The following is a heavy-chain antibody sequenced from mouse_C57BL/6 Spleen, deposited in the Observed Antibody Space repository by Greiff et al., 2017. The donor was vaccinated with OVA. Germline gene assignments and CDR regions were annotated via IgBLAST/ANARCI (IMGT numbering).Heavy chain of an antibody. V-gene: IGHV3-8*01. Sequence: EVQGVESGPGLAKPSQTLSLTCSVTGYSITSAYWNWFRKFPGNKLEYMGYISYSGSTYYNPSLKRRISITRDTSKNQYYLQLNSVTTEDTATYYCASLDSAGYFAYWGQGTLVTVSA. CDR3: ASLDSAGYFAY. CDR2: ISYSGST. J-gene: IGHJ3*01. D-gene: IGHD3-2*02. CDR1: GYSITSAY.